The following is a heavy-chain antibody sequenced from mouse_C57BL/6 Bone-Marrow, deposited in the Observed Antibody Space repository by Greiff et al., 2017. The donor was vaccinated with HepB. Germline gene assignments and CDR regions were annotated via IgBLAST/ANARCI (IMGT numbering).Heavy chain of an antibody. CDR2: IYHRSGNT. J-gene: IGHJ3*01. CDR3: ARGGAWFAY. CDR1: GYTFTSYG. Sequence: VQLQQSGAELARPGASVKLSCTASGYTFTSYGISWVKQRTGQGLEWIGEIYHRSGNTYYNEKFKGKATLSADKSSSTAYMELLSRTSEDSAVYVCARGGAWFAYWGQGTLVTVSA. V-gene: IGHV1-81*01.